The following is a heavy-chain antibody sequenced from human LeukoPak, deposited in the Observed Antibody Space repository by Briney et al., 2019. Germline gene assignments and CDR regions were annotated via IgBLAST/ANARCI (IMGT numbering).Heavy chain of an antibody. CDR2: INSDGSST. CDR1: GFTFSSYW. D-gene: IGHD6-13*01. V-gene: IGHV3-74*01. CDR3: ARDFYSIAAAGFEYFQH. Sequence: GGSLRLSCAASGFTFSSYWMHWVRQAPGKGLVWVSRINSDGSSTSYADSVKGRFTISRDNAKNTLCLQMNSLRAEDTAVYYCARDFYSIAAAGFEYFQHWGQGTLVTVSS. J-gene: IGHJ1*01.